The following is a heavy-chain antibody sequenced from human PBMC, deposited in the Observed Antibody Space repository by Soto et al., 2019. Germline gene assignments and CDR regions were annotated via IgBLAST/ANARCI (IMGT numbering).Heavy chain of an antibody. Sequence: PGESLKISCKGSGYSFTSYWIGWVRQMPGKGLEWMGIIYPGDSDTRYSPSFQGQVTISADKSISTAYLQWSSLKASDTAVYYCARHNDYYYYYMDVWGKGTTVTVSS. V-gene: IGHV5-51*01. J-gene: IGHJ6*03. CDR3: ARHNDYYYYYMDV. CDR2: IYPGDSDT. CDR1: GYSFTSYW.